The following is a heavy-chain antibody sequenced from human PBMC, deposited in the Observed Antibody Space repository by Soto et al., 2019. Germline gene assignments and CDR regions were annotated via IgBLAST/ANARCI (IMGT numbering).Heavy chain of an antibody. J-gene: IGHJ6*02. V-gene: IGHV4-34*01. CDR1: GGSFSGYY. CDR3: ARGSGTATYYYYYYGMDV. CDR2: INHSGST. Sequence: NPSETLSLTCAVYGGSFSGYYWSWIRQPPGKGLEWIGEINHSGSTNYNPSLKSRVTISVDTSKNQFSLKLSSVTAADTAVYYCARGSGTATYYYYYYGMDVWGQGTTVTVSS. D-gene: IGHD6-13*01.